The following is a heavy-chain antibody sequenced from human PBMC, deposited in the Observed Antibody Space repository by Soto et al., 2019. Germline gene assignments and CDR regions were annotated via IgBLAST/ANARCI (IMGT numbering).Heavy chain of an antibody. CDR3: ARTAGYSSGWYFGSEYYFDY. CDR1: GYTFTGYY. J-gene: IGHJ4*02. Sequence: ASVKVSCKASGYTFTGYYMHWVRQAPGQGLEWMGWINPNSGGTNYAQKFQGRVTMTRDTSISTAYMELSRLRSDDTAVYYCARTAGYSSGWYFGSEYYFDYWGQGTLVTVSS. V-gene: IGHV1-2*02. D-gene: IGHD6-19*01. CDR2: INPNSGGT.